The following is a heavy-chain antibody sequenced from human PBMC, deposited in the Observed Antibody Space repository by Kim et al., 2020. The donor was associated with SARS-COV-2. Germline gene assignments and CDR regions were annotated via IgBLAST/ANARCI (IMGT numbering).Heavy chain of an antibody. D-gene: IGHD6-13*01. J-gene: IGHJ4*02. V-gene: IGHV3-23*01. CDR3: AKDLYSSSWRAYYFDY. CDR2: ISGNGGST. CDR1: GFTFSSYA. Sequence: GGSRRRSGAEAGFTFSSYAMSWVRQAPGKGLEWVSAISGNGGSTYYADSVKGRFTISRDNSKNTLYLQMNSLRAEDTAVYYCAKDLYSSSWRAYYFDYWGQGTLVTVSS.